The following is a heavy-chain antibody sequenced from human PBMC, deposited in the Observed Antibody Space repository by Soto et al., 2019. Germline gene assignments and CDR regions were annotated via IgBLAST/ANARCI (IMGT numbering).Heavy chain of an antibody. V-gene: IGHV1-18*04. Sequence: SVKVSCKASVYTFINYGISWVRQAPGQGLEWMGCISIYNGNTKYAQKVQGRVTMTTDTSTNTAYMELRGLRSDDTAVYYCARRLSENSYAFDFWGQGTMVTVSS. CDR2: ISIYNGNT. CDR3: ARRLSENSYAFDF. D-gene: IGHD1-26*01. CDR1: VYTFINYG. J-gene: IGHJ3*01.